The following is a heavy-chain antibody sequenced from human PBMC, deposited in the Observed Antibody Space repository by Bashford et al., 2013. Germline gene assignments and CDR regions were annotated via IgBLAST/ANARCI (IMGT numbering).Heavy chain of an antibody. CDR2: ISWNSGSI. J-gene: IGHJ3*02. D-gene: IGHD2-15*01. V-gene: IGHV3-9*01. CDR1: GFTFDDYA. CDR3: AKDKSADIVVVVAAAGAFDI. Sequence: SLRLSCAASGFTFDDYAMHWVRQAPGKGLEWVSGISWNSGSIGYADSVKGRFTISRDNAKNSLYLQMNSLRAEDTALYYCAKDKSADIVVVVAAAGAFDIWGQGTMVTVSS.